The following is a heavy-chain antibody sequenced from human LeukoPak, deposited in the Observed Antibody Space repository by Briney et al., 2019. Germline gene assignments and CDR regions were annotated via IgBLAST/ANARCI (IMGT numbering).Heavy chain of an antibody. V-gene: IGHV3-23*01. D-gene: IGHD1-26*01. CDR3: AKEVIGSHFDF. J-gene: IGHJ4*02. CDR1: GFTFSSYA. Sequence: GGSLRLSCAASGFTFSSYAMSWVRHAPGQGLEWVSAISDSDGSTNYADSVKGRFAISRDNSKNTLYLQMNSLRAEDTAVYYCAKEVIGSHFDFWGQGTLVTVSS. CDR2: ISDSDGST.